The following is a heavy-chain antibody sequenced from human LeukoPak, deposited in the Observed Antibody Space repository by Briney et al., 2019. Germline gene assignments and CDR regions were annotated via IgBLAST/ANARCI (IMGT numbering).Heavy chain of an antibody. CDR2: ISSSSSNI. Sequence: GGSLSLSCAASGFTFSSYSMNWVRQAPGKGLEWVSYISSSSSNIYYADSVKGRFTISRDNAKNSLYLQMNSLRAEDTAVYYCASGERARGAFDIWGQGTMVTVSS. D-gene: IGHD1-26*01. CDR1: GFTFSSYS. J-gene: IGHJ3*02. V-gene: IGHV3-48*01. CDR3: ASGERARGAFDI.